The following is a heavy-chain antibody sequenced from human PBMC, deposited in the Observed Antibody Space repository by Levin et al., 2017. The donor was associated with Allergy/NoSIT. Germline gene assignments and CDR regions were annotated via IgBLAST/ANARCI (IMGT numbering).Heavy chain of an antibody. J-gene: IGHJ4*02. CDR2: TSDSGGST. CDR1: GFTFSNSA. Sequence: GESLKISCAASGFTFSNSAMSWVRQAPGKGLEWVSGTSDSGGSTDYADSVKGRFTISRDNSKNMLYLQMNSLRAEDTAVYYCAKPVYGGNLGYWGQGTLVTVSS. CDR3: AKPVYGGNLGY. D-gene: IGHD4-23*01. V-gene: IGHV3-23*01.